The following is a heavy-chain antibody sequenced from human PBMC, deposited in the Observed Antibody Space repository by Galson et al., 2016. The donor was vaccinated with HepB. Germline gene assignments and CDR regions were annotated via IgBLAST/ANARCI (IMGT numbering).Heavy chain of an antibody. CDR3: ASSGYSGS. V-gene: IGHV3-23*01. J-gene: IGHJ4*02. CDR1: GFTFNSYA. D-gene: IGHD6-13*01. Sequence: SLRLSCAASGFTFNSYAMNWVRQAPGKGLEWVSAISGSGGSTHYADSVKGRFTISRDNAKNTLYLQMNNLRAEDTAVYYCASSGYSGSWGQGTLVTVSS. CDR2: ISGSGGST.